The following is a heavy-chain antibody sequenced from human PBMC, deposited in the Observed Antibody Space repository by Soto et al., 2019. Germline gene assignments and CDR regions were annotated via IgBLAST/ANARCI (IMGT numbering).Heavy chain of an antibody. Sequence: ESGGGVVQPGRSLRLSCAASGFTFSSYAMHWVRQAPGKGLEWVAVISYDGSNKYYADSVKGRFTISRDNSKNTLYLQMNSLRAEDTAVYYCARDTGYGDYAGGDYWGQGTLVTVSS. V-gene: IGHV3-30-3*01. CDR3: ARDTGYGDYAGGDY. D-gene: IGHD4-17*01. CDR1: GFTFSSYA. CDR2: ISYDGSNK. J-gene: IGHJ4*02.